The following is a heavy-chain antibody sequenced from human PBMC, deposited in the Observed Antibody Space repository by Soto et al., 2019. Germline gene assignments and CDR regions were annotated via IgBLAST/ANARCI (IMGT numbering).Heavy chain of an antibody. V-gene: IGHV4-4*02. J-gene: IGHJ3*02. CDR3: ASKFGELLADAFDI. Sequence: SETLSLTCTLNNPSIPSRKWWTDVRQTPGKGLEWIGEIYHSGSINHNPSLKSRVTMSVDKSKNQFSLKMTSVTAADTGVYYCASKFGELLADAFDIWGQGTVVT. D-gene: IGHD3-10*01. CDR2: IYHSGSI. CDR1: NPSIPSRKW.